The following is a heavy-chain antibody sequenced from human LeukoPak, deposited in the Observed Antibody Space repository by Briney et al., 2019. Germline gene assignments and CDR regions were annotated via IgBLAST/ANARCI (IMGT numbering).Heavy chain of an antibody. J-gene: IGHJ3*02. Sequence: GGPLRLSFSPPGFTFIYYYRSWIPQAPGKGLERVSSISSSGSTIYYADSVKGRFTISRGNAKNSLYLQMNSLRAEDTAVYYCARVAAADDAFDIWGQGTMVTVSS. CDR3: ARVAAADDAFDI. CDR1: GFTFIYYY. V-gene: IGHV3-11*01. CDR2: ISSSGSTI. D-gene: IGHD6-13*01.